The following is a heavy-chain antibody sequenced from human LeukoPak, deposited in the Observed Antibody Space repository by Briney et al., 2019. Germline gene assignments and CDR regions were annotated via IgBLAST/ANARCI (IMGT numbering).Heavy chain of an antibody. J-gene: IGHJ4*02. CDR1: GITFSDYY. Sequence: GGSLRLSCAASGITFSDYYMSWIRQAPGKGLEWVSYISSSGSTIYYADSVKGRFTISRDNAKNSLYLQMNSLRAEDTAVYYCAKGHFWSGYYTDFDYWGQGTLVTVSS. CDR2: ISSSGSTI. D-gene: IGHD3-3*02. V-gene: IGHV3-11*01. CDR3: AKGHFWSGYYTDFDY.